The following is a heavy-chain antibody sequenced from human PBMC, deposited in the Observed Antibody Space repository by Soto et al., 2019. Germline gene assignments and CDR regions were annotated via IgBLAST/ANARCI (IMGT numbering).Heavy chain of an antibody. CDR2: IYYSGST. Sequence: QVQLQESGPGLVKPSETLSLTCTVSGGSISSYYWSWIRQPPGKGLEWIGYIYYSGSTNYNPSLXSXVXIXLEPSKNQCSLKLSSVTAADTAVYYCARRYGDAFDIWGQGTMVTVSS. D-gene: IGHD4-17*01. CDR3: ARRYGDAFDI. CDR1: GGSISSYY. J-gene: IGHJ3*02. V-gene: IGHV4-59*08.